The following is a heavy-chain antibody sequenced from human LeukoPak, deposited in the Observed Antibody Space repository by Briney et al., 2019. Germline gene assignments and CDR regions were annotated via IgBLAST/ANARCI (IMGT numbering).Heavy chain of an antibody. V-gene: IGHV3-48*01. Sequence: GGSLRLSCAASGFTFSSYSMNWVRQAPGKGLEWISYISSTSSTIYYGDSVKGRFTISRDDAKNSLYLQMNSLRAEDTAAYYCAREMTGYSSSAIDYWGQGTLVTVSS. J-gene: IGHJ4*02. D-gene: IGHD6-13*01. CDR1: GFTFSSYS. CDR3: AREMTGYSSSAIDY. CDR2: ISSTSSTI.